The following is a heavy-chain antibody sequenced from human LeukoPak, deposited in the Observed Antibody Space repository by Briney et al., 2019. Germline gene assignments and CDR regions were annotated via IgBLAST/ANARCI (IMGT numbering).Heavy chain of an antibody. J-gene: IGHJ4*02. CDR3: GRYGQVPID. D-gene: IGHD3-10*01. CDR2: IKQDGSEK. V-gene: IGHV3-7*03. Sequence: GGSLRLSCAASGFTFSNVWMSWVRQAPGKGLEWVANIKQDGSEKNYVGSVNRLFTISRDNAKNSLYLQMNSLRVDDTAVYYCGRYGQVPIDWGQGTLVTVSS. CDR1: GFTFSNVW.